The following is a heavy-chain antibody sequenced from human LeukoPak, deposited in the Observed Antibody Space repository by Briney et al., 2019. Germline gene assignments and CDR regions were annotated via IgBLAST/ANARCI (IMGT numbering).Heavy chain of an antibody. CDR2: IYYSGST. D-gene: IGHD3-22*01. Sequence: PSETLSLTCNVSGSSISNYYWSWIRQPPGKGLEWIGYIYYSGSTNYNPSLKSRVTISVDTSKNQFSLKLSSVTAADTAVYYCARYGTYYYDSSGYLNAFDIWGQGTMVTVSS. CDR1: GSSISNYY. V-gene: IGHV4-59*01. J-gene: IGHJ3*02. CDR3: ARYGTYYYDSSGYLNAFDI.